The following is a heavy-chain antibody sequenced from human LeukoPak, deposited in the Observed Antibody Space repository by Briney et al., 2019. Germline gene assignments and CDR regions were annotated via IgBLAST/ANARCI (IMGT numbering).Heavy chain of an antibody. CDR2: INSDGSST. J-gene: IGHJ4*02. CDR1: GFTFSSYW. D-gene: IGHD2-2*01. CDR3: ANAVVPAQIDY. Sequence: PGGSLRLSCAASGFTFSSYWMHWVRQAPGKGLVWVSRINSDGSSTSYADSVKGRFTISRDNSKNTLYLQMDSLRAEDTAVYYCANAVVPAQIDYWGQGTLVTVSS. V-gene: IGHV3-74*01.